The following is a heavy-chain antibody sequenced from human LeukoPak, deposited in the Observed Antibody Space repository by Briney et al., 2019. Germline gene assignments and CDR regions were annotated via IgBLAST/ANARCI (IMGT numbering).Heavy chain of an antibody. CDR1: GGSISSYY. V-gene: IGHV4-59*01. CDR2: IYYSGST. J-gene: IGHJ3*02. D-gene: IGHD3-10*01. Sequence: PSETLSLTCTVSGGSISSYYWSWIRQPPGKGLEWIGYIYYSGSTNYNPSLKSRVTISVDTSKNQFSLKLGSVTAADTAVYYCARELWANDAFDIWGRGTMVTVSS. CDR3: ARELWANDAFDI.